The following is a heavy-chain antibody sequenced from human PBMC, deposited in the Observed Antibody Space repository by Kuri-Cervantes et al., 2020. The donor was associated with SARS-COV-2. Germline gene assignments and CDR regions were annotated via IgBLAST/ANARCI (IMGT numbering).Heavy chain of an antibody. CDR2: IIPILGTP. V-gene: IGHV1-69*13. Sequence: SVNVSCKASVGTFSSYAVSWVRQAPGRGREWMGGIIPILGTPNYAQKFQGRVTITADESTSTAFMELSSLRSEDTAVYYCALGYWGSGYPRYYYYMDVWGKGTTVTVSS. CDR3: ALGYWGSGYPRYYYYMDV. J-gene: IGHJ6*03. CDR1: VGTFSSYA. D-gene: IGHD3-22*01.